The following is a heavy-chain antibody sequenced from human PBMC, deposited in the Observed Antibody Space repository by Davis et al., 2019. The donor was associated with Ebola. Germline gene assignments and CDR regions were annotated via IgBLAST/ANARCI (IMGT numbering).Heavy chain of an antibody. CDR3: AKTPGNWYRFDP. J-gene: IGHJ5*02. D-gene: IGHD6-13*01. Sequence: GESLKISCAASGFTVSNSVITWVRQAPGKGLQWVSGMDVTGVNKQYADSVKGRFTISRDISKNTLYLQMNSLRAEDTAVYYCAKTPGNWYRFDPWGQGTLVTVSS. CDR1: GFTVSNSV. V-gene: IGHV3-23*01. CDR2: MDVTGVNK.